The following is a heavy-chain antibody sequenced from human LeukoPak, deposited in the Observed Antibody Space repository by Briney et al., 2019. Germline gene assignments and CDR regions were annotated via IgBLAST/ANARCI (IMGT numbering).Heavy chain of an antibody. CDR2: ISSSSSTI. V-gene: IGHV3-48*01. CDR3: AKAPVTSCRGAFCYPFDY. J-gene: IGHJ4*02. D-gene: IGHD2-15*01. Sequence: GGSLRLSCAASGFIFSSYSMNWVRQAPGKGLEWVSYISSSSSTIYYADSVKGRFTISRDNAKNSLYLQMNSLRAEDTAVYYCAKAPVTSCRGAFCYPFDYWGQGTLVTVSS. CDR1: GFIFSSYS.